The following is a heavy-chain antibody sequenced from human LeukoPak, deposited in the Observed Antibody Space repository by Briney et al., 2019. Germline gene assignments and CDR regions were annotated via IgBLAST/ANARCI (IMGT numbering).Heavy chain of an antibody. J-gene: IGHJ4*02. CDR3: ATRGGFGELSY. CDR1: GGSISSGDYY. Sequence: SETLSLTCTVSGGSISSGDYYWSWIRQPPGKGLEWIGYIYHSGSTYYNPSLKSRVTISVDRSKNQFSLKLSSVTAADTAVYYCATRGGFGELSYWGQGTLVTVSS. CDR2: IYHSGST. V-gene: IGHV4-30-2*01. D-gene: IGHD3-10*01.